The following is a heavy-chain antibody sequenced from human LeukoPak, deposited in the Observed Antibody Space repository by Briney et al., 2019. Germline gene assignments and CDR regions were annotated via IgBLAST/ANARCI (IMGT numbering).Heavy chain of an antibody. J-gene: IGHJ6*03. Sequence: SETLSLTCTVSGGSISSSSYYWGWIRQPSGKGLEWIGSIYYSGSTYYNPSLKSRVTISVDTSKNQFSLKLSSVTAADTAVYYCARGHCSSTSCYGLYYYYYMDVWGKGTTVTVSS. V-gene: IGHV4-39*07. CDR2: IYYSGST. D-gene: IGHD2-2*01. CDR1: GGSISSSSYY. CDR3: ARGHCSSTSCYGLYYYYYMDV.